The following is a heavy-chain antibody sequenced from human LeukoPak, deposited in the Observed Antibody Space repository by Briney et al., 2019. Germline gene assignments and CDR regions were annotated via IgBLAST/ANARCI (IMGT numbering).Heavy chain of an antibody. Sequence: PSETLSLTCTVSGGSISSGGYYWSWIRQHPGKGLEWIGYIYYSGSTYYNPSLKSRVTISVDTSKNQFSLKLSSVTAADTAVYYCARDLVAYNWFDPWGQGTLVTVSS. CDR3: ARDLVAYNWFDP. V-gene: IGHV4-31*03. CDR2: IYYSGST. J-gene: IGHJ5*02. CDR1: GGSISSGGYY. D-gene: IGHD2-15*01.